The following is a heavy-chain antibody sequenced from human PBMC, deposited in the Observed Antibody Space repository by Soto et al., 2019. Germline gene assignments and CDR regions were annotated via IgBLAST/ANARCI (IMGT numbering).Heavy chain of an antibody. J-gene: IGHJ4*02. CDR1: GFTFSDYY. CDR2: ISSSGSTI. V-gene: IGHV3-11*01. D-gene: IGHD3-9*01. Sequence: GALRLCCAASGFTFSDYYMSWIRQAPGKGLEWVSYISSSGSTIYYADSVKGRFTISRDNAKNSLYLQMNSLRAEDTAVYYCARDMHRLRYFDCWGQGTLVTVSS. CDR3: ARDMHRLRYFDC.